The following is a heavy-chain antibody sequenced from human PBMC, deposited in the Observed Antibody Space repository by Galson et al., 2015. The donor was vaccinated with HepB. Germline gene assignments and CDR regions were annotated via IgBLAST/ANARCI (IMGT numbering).Heavy chain of an antibody. V-gene: IGHV1-18*04. CDR2: ISAYNGNT. CDR3: AREVAAARRGFDP. J-gene: IGHJ5*02. Sequence: SVKVSCKASGYTFTSYGISWVRQAPGQGLEWMGWISAYNGNTNYAQKLHGRVTMTTDTSTSTAYMELRSLRSDDTAVYYCAREVAAARRGFDPWGQGTLVTVSS. CDR1: GYTFTSYG. D-gene: IGHD6-13*01.